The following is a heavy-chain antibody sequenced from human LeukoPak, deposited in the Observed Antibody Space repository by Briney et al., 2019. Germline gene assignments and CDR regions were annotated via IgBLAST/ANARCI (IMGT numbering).Heavy chain of an antibody. Sequence: GASVKVSCKASGGTFSSYAISWVRQAPGQGLEWMGGIIPIFGTANYAQKFQGRVTITTDESTSTAYMELSSLRSEDTAVYYCARHARGNSGWFNWGQGTLVTVSS. V-gene: IGHV1-69*05. D-gene: IGHD6-19*01. CDR2: IIPIFGTA. J-gene: IGHJ4*02. CDR3: ARHARGNSGWFN. CDR1: GGTFSSYA.